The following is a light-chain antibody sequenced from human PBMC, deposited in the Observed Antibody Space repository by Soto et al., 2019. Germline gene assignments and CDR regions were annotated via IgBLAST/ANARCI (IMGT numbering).Light chain of an antibody. CDR1: QSISSY. V-gene: IGKV1-39*01. CDR2: AAS. J-gene: IGKJ4*01. CDR3: QQSYSTPRT. Sequence: DIQMTQSPSSLSVSVGDRVTITCRASQSISSYLNWYQQKPEKAPKLLIYAASSLQSGVPSRFSGSGSGTDFTLTISSLQPEDFATYYCQQSYSTPRTFGGGTKVEIK.